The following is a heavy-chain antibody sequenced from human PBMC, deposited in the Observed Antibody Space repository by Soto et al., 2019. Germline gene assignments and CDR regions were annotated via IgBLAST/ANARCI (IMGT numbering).Heavy chain of an antibody. D-gene: IGHD6-13*01. CDR1: GFTFSSYG. J-gene: IGHJ6*02. CDR3: AKDSQQQLVRSYGMDV. CDR2: ISYDGSSK. V-gene: IGHV3-30*18. Sequence: PGGSLRLSCAASGFTFSSYGMHWVRQAPGKGLEWVAVISYDGSSKYYADSVKGRFTISRDNSKNTLYPQMNSLRAEDTAVYYCAKDSQQQLVRSYGMDVWGQGTTVTVSS.